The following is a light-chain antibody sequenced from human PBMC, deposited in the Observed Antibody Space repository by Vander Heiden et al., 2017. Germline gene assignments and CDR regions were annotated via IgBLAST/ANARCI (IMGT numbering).Light chain of an antibody. Sequence: DIVMTQSPDSLAVSLGERATINCKSSQSVLYSSNNKNYLAWYQQKPGQPPKLLIYWASTRESGVPDRFSGSGSGTDFTLTISSLQAEDVAVYYRQQDDSTPYTFGQGTKLEIK. CDR3: QQDDSTPYT. CDR2: WAS. CDR1: QSVLYSSNNKNY. V-gene: IGKV4-1*01. J-gene: IGKJ2*01.